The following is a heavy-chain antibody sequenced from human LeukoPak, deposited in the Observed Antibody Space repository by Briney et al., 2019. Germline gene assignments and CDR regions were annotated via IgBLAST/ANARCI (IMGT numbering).Heavy chain of an antibody. J-gene: IGHJ4*02. CDR3: ARRSAAAGRVGGPWEWDY. V-gene: IGHV4-59*08. CDR2: IYYTGST. Sequence: SETLSLTCTVSGGSISTYYWSWIRQPPGTGLEWLGYIYYTGSTNYNPSLESRVTMSVDTSKNQFSLKLRSMTAADTAVYYCARRSAAAGRVGGPWEWDYWGQGTLVTVSS. D-gene: IGHD6-13*01. CDR1: GGSISTYY.